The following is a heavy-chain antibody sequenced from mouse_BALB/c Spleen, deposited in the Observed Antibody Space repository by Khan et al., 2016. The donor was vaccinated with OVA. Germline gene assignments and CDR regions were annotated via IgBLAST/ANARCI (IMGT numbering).Heavy chain of an antibody. D-gene: IGHD2-14*01. CDR1: GYTFTSYT. CDR3: VRDGAYHRNDGWFAY. CDR2: INPSNGYT. J-gene: IGHJ3*01. Sequence: QVQLKQSGAELARPGASVKMSCKASGYTFTSYTIHWIKERPGQGLEWIGYINPSNGYTNYNQRFKDKATLPTDKSSTTAYLQPSSLTSDDSAVYNCVRDGAYHRNDGWFAYWGQGTLVTVSA. V-gene: IGHV1-4*01.